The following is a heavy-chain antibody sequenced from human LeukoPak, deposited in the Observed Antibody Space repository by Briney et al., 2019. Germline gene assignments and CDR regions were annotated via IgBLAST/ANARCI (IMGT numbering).Heavy chain of an antibody. D-gene: IGHD3-3*01. CDR1: GGTFSSYA. CDR3: ARPTLRFLEWFPRPLYYYGMDV. CDR2: IIPIFGVA. V-gene: IGHV1-69*04. J-gene: IGHJ6*02. Sequence: SVTVSCKASGGTFSSYAISWVRQAPGQGLEWMGRIIPIFGVANYAQKFQGRVTITADKSTSTAYMELSSLRSEDTAVYYCARPTLRFLEWFPRPLYYYGMDVWGQGTTVTVSS.